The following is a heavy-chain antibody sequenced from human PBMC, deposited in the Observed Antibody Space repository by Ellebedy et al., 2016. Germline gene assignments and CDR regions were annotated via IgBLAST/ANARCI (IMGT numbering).Heavy chain of an antibody. CDR3: ARLYGSGLDY. V-gene: IGHV3-21*01. D-gene: IGHD3-10*01. CDR1: GFTFSSYS. CDR2: ISSSSSYI. Sequence: GESLKISCAASGFTFSSYSMNWVRQAPGKGLEWVSSISSSSSYIYYADSVKGRFTISRDNAKNSLYLQMNSLRAEDTAVYYCARLYGSGLDYWGQGTLVTVSS. J-gene: IGHJ4*02.